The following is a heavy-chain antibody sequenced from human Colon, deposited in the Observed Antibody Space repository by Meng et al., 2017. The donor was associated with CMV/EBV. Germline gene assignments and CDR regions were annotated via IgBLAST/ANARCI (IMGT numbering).Heavy chain of an antibody. Sequence: SCKASGYTFTTYGITWVRQAPGKGLEWVALIYSGGPMHYADSVKGRFTISRDNSKNILYLQMNSLRADDTAVYYCARGSGPLFPGAFDIWGQGTMVTVSS. D-gene: IGHD3-10*02. V-gene: IGHV3-53*01. J-gene: IGHJ3*02. CDR2: IYSGGPM. CDR1: GYTFTTYG. CDR3: ARGSGPLFPGAFDI.